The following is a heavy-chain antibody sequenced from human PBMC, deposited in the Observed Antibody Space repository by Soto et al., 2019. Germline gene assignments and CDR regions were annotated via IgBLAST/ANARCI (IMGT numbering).Heavy chain of an antibody. D-gene: IGHD5-18*01. CDR3: ARHIPDTANCMNV. CDR1: GYSFTSSW. V-gene: IGHV5-51*01. J-gene: IGHJ6*02. Sequence: GESLKISCKGSGYSFTSSWSCWVRQMPGKGLEWMGIIYPGDSDTRYSPSFQSHVTISADKSISTAYLQRSSLRASDTARYYSARHIPDTANCMNVWGQGTTVTVSS. CDR2: IYPGDSDT.